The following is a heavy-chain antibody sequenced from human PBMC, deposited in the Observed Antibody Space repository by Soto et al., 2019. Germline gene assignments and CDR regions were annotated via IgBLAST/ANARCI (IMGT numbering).Heavy chain of an antibody. CDR3: ARRIVVVPATTYYYGMDV. Sequence: GESLKISCKGSGYSFTSYWISWVRQMPGKGLEWMGRIDPSDSYTNYSPSFQGHVTISADKSISTAYLQWSSLKASDTAMYYCARRIVVVPATTYYYGMDVWGQGTTVTVSS. V-gene: IGHV5-10-1*01. CDR2: IDPSDSYT. J-gene: IGHJ6*02. D-gene: IGHD2-2*01. CDR1: GYSFTSYW.